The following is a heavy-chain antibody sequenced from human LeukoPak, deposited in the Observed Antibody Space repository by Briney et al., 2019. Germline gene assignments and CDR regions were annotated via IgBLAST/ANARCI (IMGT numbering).Heavy chain of an antibody. CDR2: ISAYNGNT. J-gene: IGHJ5*02. CDR1: GYTFTSYG. Sequence: GASVKVSCKASGYTFTSYGISWVRQAPGQGLEWMGWISAYNGNTNYAQKLQGRVTMTRDTSTSTVYMELSSLRSEDTAVYYCARDRDSSSLLWFDPWGQGTLVTVSS. V-gene: IGHV1-18*01. D-gene: IGHD6-13*01. CDR3: ARDRDSSSLLWFDP.